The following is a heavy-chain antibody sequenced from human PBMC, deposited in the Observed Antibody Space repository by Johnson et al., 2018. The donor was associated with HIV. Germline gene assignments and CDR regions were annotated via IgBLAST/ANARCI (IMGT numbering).Heavy chain of an antibody. Sequence: VQLVESGGGVVQPGRSRRLSCAASGFIFSSYGMHWVRQAPGKGLEWVSGINYNGGSPGYADSVRDRFSISRDNAKNSLYLQMDSLRAEDTAVYYCARGSRYTYDNDDVYLLQAFDVWGQGTVVTVSS. CDR1: GFIFSSYG. CDR2: INYNGGSP. D-gene: IGHD3-16*01. J-gene: IGHJ3*01. CDR3: ARGSRYTYDNDDVYLLQAFDV. V-gene: IGHV3-20*04.